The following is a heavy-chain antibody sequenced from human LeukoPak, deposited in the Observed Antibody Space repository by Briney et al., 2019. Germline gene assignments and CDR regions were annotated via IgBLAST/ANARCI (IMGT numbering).Heavy chain of an antibody. D-gene: IGHD5-18*01. J-gene: IGHJ3*02. Sequence: SETLSLTCTVSGGSISSYYWSWIRQPPGKGLEWIGYIYYSGSTNYSPSLKSRVTISVDTSKNQFSLKLSSVTAADTAVYYCARAWVSYGPDDAFDIWGQGTMVTVSS. CDR2: IYYSGST. CDR1: GGSISSYY. CDR3: ARAWVSYGPDDAFDI. V-gene: IGHV4-59*12.